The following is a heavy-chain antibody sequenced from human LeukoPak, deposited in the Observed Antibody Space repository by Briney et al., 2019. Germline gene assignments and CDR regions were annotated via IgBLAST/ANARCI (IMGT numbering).Heavy chain of an antibody. V-gene: IGHV3-48*01. Sequence: PGGSLRLSCAASGFTFSSYSMNWVRQAPGKGLEWVSYISSSSSTIYYADSVKGRFTISRDNAKNSLYLQMNSLKTEDTAVYYCTTEVPPIGRDYWGQGTLVTVSS. CDR1: GFTFSSYS. J-gene: IGHJ4*02. CDR3: TTEVPPIGRDY. CDR2: ISSSSSTI.